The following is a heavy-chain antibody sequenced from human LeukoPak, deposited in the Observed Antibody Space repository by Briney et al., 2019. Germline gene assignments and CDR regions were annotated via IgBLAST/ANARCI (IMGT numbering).Heavy chain of an antibody. CDR3: ATRPYSSSWYGGAFDY. D-gene: IGHD6-13*01. CDR2: IYYSGST. V-gene: IGHV4-59*08. Sequence: SETLPLTCTVSGGSISSYYWSWIRQPPGKGLEWIGYIYYSGSTNYNPSLKSRVTISVDTSKNQFSLKLSSVTAADTAVYYCATRPYSSSWYGGAFDYWGQGTLVTVSS. J-gene: IGHJ4*02. CDR1: GGSISSYY.